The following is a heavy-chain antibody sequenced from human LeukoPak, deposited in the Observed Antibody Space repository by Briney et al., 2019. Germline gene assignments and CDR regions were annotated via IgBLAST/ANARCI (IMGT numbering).Heavy chain of an antibody. V-gene: IGHV4-39*07. CDR2: IYYSGST. CDR1: GGSISSSSYY. CDR3: ARRFHCSGGSCYGQADAFDI. Sequence: SETLSLTCTVSGGSISSSSYYWGWIRQPPGKGLEWIGSIYYSGSTYYNPSLKSRVTISADTSKNHLSLKLISVTAADTAVYYCARRFHCSGGSCYGQADAFDIWGQGTMVTVSS. D-gene: IGHD2-15*01. J-gene: IGHJ3*02.